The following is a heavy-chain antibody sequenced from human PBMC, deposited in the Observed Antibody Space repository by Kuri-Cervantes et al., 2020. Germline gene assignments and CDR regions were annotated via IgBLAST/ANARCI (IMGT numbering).Heavy chain of an antibody. CDR1: GYTFTGYY. J-gene: IGHJ6*02. CDR2: INPNSGGT. Sequence: ASVKVSCKASGYTFTGYYMHWVRQAPGQGLEWMGWINPNSGGTNYAQKFQGRVTMTRDTSISTAYMELSSLRSEDTAMYYCASIERQWLVHYYGSDVWGQGTTVTVSS. CDR3: ASIERQWLVHYYGSDV. D-gene: IGHD6-19*01. V-gene: IGHV1-2*02.